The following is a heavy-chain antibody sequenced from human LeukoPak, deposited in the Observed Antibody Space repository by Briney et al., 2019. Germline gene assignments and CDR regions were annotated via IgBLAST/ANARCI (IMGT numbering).Heavy chain of an antibody. V-gene: IGHV2-5*02. CDR2: IYWDNDE. CDR3: AHIMITFGGVSGDDAFDV. J-gene: IGHJ3*01. Sequence: SGPTLANPTETLTLTCTFSGFSLTTYGVGVGWIRQPPGKALEWLAIIYWDNDERYSPSLRSRFSFTKDISRNQVMLTMTNMDPVDTATYYCAHIMITFGGVSGDDAFDVWGQGTMVTVSS. CDR1: GFSLTTYGVG. D-gene: IGHD3-16*01.